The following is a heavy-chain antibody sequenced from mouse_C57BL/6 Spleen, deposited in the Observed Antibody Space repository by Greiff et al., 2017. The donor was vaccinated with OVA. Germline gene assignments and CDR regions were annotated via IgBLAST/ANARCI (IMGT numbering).Heavy chain of an antibody. CDR3: ARSGLLDYYAMDY. CDR1: GYTFTSYW. Sequence: QVQLQQPGAELVRPGSSVKLSCKASGYTFTSYWMDWVKQRPGQGLEWIGNIYPSDSETHYNQKFKDKATLTVDKSSSTAYMQLSRLTSEDSAVYYCARSGLLDYYAMDYWGQGTSVTVSS. CDR2: IYPSDSET. V-gene: IGHV1-61*01. J-gene: IGHJ4*01. D-gene: IGHD2-1*01.